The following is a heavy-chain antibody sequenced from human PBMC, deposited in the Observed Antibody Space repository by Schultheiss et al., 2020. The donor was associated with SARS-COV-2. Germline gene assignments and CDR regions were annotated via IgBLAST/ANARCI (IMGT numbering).Heavy chain of an antibody. J-gene: IGHJ4*02. CDR3: ARDRRSLGGYYFDY. CDR1: GFTFSSYA. Sequence: GGSLRLSCAASGFTFSSYAMHWVRQAPGKGLEWVAVISYDGSNKYYADSVKGRFTISRDNSKNTLYLQMNSLRAEDTAVYYCARDRRSLGGYYFDYWGQGTLVTVSS. V-gene: IGHV3-30-3*01. CDR2: ISYDGSNK. D-gene: IGHD4-23*01.